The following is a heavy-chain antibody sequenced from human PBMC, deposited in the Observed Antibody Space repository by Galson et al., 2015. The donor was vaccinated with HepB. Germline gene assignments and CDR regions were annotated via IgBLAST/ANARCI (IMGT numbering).Heavy chain of an antibody. V-gene: IGHV3-30*18. J-gene: IGHJ6*02. CDR2: ISYDGSNN. Sequence: SPRLSCAASGFIFSNYGIHWLRQSPGKGLQSAALISYDGSNNYYADSVKDRFTISRDNSKNTLYLQMNSLRAEDAAVYYCAKEGSTSHYKNGMDVWGQGTTVTVSS. D-gene: IGHD1-1*01. CDR1: GFIFSNYG. CDR3: AKEGSTSHYKNGMDV.